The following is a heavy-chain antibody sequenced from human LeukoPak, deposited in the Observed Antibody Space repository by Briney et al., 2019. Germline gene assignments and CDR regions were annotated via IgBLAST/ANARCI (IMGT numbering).Heavy chain of an antibody. Sequence: GGSLRLSCAASGFTFDDYAMHWVRQAPEKGLEWVSGISWNSGNIGYADSVKGRFTISRDNAKNSLFLQMNSLRAEDTALYYCAIDYCSSTTCYYNYWGQGTLVTVSS. CDR3: AIDYCSSTTCYYNY. D-gene: IGHD2-2*01. CDR2: ISWNSGNI. CDR1: GFTFDDYA. V-gene: IGHV3-9*01. J-gene: IGHJ4*02.